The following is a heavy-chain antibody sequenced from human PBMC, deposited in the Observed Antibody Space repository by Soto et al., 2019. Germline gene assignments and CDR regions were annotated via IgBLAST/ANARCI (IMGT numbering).Heavy chain of an antibody. CDR3: ARGGSGWYRDAFDI. Sequence: GXPVKVSCKASGGTFISYASIWGRQAPGQGLEWMGGIIPIFGTANYAQKFQGRVTITADKSTSTAYMELSSLRSEDTAVYYCARGGSGWYRDAFDIWGQGTMVTVSS. V-gene: IGHV1-69*06. CDR1: GGTFISYA. D-gene: IGHD6-19*01. J-gene: IGHJ3*02. CDR2: IIPIFGTA.